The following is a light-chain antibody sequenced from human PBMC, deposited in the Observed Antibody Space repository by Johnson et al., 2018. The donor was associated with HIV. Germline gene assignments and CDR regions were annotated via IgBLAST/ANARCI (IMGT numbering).Light chain of an antibody. J-gene: IGLJ1*01. Sequence: VLTQPPSVSAAPGQKVTISCSGSSSNIGNNYVSWYQQIPGTAPKLLIYDNNKRPSGIPDRFSGSKSGTSATLGITGLQTGDEAEYYCGTWDSRLSAAYVFGTGTKVTVL. V-gene: IGLV1-51*01. CDR3: GTWDSRLSAAYV. CDR1: SSNIGNNY. CDR2: DNN.